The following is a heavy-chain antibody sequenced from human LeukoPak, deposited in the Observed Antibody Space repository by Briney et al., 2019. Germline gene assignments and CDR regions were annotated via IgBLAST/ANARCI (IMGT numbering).Heavy chain of an antibody. Sequence: SETLSLTCTVSGDSINNGNYYWSWIRQHPGRGLEWIGYIYYSGYTYYNPSLKSRVTISVDTSKNQFSLNLSSVTAADTAIYYCARVGRALFDYWGQGTLVTVSS. CDR2: IYYSGYT. CDR3: ARVGRALFDY. J-gene: IGHJ4*02. V-gene: IGHV4-31*03. CDR1: GDSINNGNYY. D-gene: IGHD3-16*02.